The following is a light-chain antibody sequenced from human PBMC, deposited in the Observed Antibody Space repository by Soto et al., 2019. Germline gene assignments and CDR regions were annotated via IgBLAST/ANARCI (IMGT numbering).Light chain of an antibody. V-gene: IGKV3-15*01. J-gene: IGKJ1*01. Sequence: EIVMTRFPATLSVSPGQRATLSCRASQSISSSLAWYQQKPGQAPRLLIYAASTRATGIPARFSGSGSGTHFTLTISSLQSEDFGTYYCQQYNAWPGTFGQGTKVDI. CDR1: QSISSS. CDR3: QQYNAWPGT. CDR2: AAS.